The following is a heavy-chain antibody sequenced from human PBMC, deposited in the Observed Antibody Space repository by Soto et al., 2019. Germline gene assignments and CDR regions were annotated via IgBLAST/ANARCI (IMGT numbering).Heavy chain of an antibody. Sequence: EVQLVESGGGLVQPGRSLRLSCAASGFTFDDYAMHWVRQAPGKGLEWVSGISWNSGTIDYGESVKGRCTVPRDNAKKSLYLQMNSLRLEDTDSYHCSKEAHSPSSPYFFDFWGPGTLVTVS. CDR3: SKEAHSPSSPYFFDF. D-gene: IGHD3-9*01. J-gene: IGHJ4*02. CDR1: GFTFDDYA. CDR2: ISWNSGTI. V-gene: IGHV3-9*01.